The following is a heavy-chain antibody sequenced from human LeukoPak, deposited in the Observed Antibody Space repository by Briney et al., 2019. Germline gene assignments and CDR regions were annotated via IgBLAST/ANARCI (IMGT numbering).Heavy chain of an antibody. V-gene: IGHV3-23*01. J-gene: IGHJ3*02. CDR3: ARRGSGWNSIDAFDI. CDR1: GFTFSSYA. Sequence: GGSLRLSCAASGFTFSSYAMSWVRQAPGKGLEWVSAISGSGGSTYYADSVKGRFTISRDNSKNTLYLQMNSLRAEDTAVYYCARRGSGWNSIDAFDIWGQGTMVTVSS. CDR2: ISGSGGST. D-gene: IGHD6-19*01.